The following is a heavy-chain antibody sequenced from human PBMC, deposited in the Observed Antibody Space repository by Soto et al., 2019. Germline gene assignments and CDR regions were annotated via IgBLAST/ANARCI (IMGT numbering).Heavy chain of an antibody. V-gene: IGHV1-18*01. CDR2: ISAYNGNT. Sequence: ASVKVSCKASGYTFTSYGISWVRQAPGQGLEWMGWISAYNGNTNYAQKLQGRVTMTTDPSTSTAYMELRSLRSDDTAVYYCARDLGVVPAAIAYFDYWGQGTLVTVSS. D-gene: IGHD2-2*01. CDR1: GYTFTSYG. J-gene: IGHJ4*02. CDR3: ARDLGVVPAAIAYFDY.